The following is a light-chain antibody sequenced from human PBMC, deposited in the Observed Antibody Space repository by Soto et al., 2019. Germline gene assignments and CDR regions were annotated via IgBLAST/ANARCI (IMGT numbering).Light chain of an antibody. J-gene: IGLJ1*01. CDR2: GNS. CDR3: QSYDSSLSVYYV. V-gene: IGLV1-40*01. CDR1: ISNIGAGYD. Sequence: QCVLTQPPSLSGAPGQRVTISCTGSISNIGAGYDVHWYQQLPGTAPKLLIYGNSNRPSGVPDRFSGSKSGTSASLAITGLQAEDEADYYCQSYDSSLSVYYVFGTGTKV.